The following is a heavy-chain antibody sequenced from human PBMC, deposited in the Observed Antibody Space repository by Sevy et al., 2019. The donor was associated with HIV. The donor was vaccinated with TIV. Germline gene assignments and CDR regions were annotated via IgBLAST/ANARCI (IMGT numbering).Heavy chain of an antibody. Sequence: GGSLRLSCAASGFTFSSYGMHWVRQAPGKGLEWVAVIWYDGSNKYYADSVKGRFTISRDNSKNTLYLQMNSLRAEDTAVYYCAKGCQRQQWLNYYYYYMDVWGKGTTVTVSS. CDR2: IWYDGSNK. V-gene: IGHV3-33*06. CDR1: GFTFSSYG. CDR3: AKGCQRQQWLNYYYYYMDV. D-gene: IGHD6-19*01. J-gene: IGHJ6*03.